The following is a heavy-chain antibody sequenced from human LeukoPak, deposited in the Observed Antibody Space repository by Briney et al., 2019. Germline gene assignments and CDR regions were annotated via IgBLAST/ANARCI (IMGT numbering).Heavy chain of an antibody. CDR2: ISSSSSYI. D-gene: IGHD4-17*01. Sequence: PRGALRLSCAASGFTLSSYSMNWVRPAPGKGLEWVSPISSSSSYIYYADSVKGRFTISRDNAKNTLYLQINSLRAEDTAVYYCESPEHDYGDRWDEGDYDVFVIWGQGTMVTVSS. J-gene: IGHJ3*02. CDR1: GFTLSSYS. V-gene: IGHV3-21*01. CDR3: ESPEHDYGDRWDEGDYDVFVI.